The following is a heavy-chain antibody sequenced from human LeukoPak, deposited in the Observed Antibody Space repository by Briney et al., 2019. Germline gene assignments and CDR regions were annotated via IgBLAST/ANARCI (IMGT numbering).Heavy chain of an antibody. CDR2: MNPNSGNT. V-gene: IGHV1-8*01. D-gene: IGHD3-10*01. CDR1: GYTFTSYD. CDR3: ARGWRFRESLDAFDI. Sequence: ASVKVSCKAFGYTFTSYDINWVRQATGQGLEWMGWMNPNSGNTGYAQKFQGRVTMTRNTSISTAYMELSSLRSDDTAVYYCARGWRFRESLDAFDIWGQGTMVTVSS. J-gene: IGHJ3*02.